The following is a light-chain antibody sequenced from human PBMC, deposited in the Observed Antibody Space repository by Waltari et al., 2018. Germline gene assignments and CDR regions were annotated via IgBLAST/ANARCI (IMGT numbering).Light chain of an antibody. CDR1: QSVSSRF. Sequence: EIVLTQSPGTLSLSPGERATLSCRANQSVSSRFLVWYQQKPGQAPRLLIYATSSRATGIPDRFSGSGSGTDFTLTISRLEPEDFAVYYCQQYGSSLWTFGQGTKVEIK. V-gene: IGKV3-20*01. CDR3: QQYGSSLWT. CDR2: ATS. J-gene: IGKJ1*01.